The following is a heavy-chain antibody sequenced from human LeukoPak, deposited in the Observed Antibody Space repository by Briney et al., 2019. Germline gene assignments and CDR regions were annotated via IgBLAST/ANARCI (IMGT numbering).Heavy chain of an antibody. CDR1: GFTFSNAW. V-gene: IGHV3-15*01. Sequence: GGSLRLSCAASGFTFSNAWMSWVRQAPGKGLEWVGRIKSKTDGGTTDYAAPVKGRFTTSRDDSKNTLYLQMNSLKTEDTAVYYCTTGLVVVAAYYFDYWGQGTLVTVSS. D-gene: IGHD2-15*01. CDR3: TTGLVVVAAYYFDY. J-gene: IGHJ4*02. CDR2: IKSKTDGGTT.